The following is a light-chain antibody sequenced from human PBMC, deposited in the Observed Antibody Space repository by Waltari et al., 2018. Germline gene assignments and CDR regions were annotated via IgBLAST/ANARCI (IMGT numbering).Light chain of an antibody. CDR3: QQYHKWPPWT. V-gene: IGKV3-15*01. Sequence: TVMTQFPDTLSASPGERATLSGRASQSVTTNLAWYQQKPGLPPRLLIYGASTRATGVPARFSGSGSGTEFTLTISSLQSEDFAVYYCQQYHKWPPWTFGQGTKVEIK. CDR2: GAS. CDR1: QSVTTN. J-gene: IGKJ1*01.